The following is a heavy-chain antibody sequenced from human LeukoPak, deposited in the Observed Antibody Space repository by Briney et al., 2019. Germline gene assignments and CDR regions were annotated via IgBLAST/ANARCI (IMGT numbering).Heavy chain of an antibody. CDR3: ARGAFGPTNWFDP. CDR1: GGPFSSYA. Sequence: SVKVSCKASGGPFSSYAISWVRQAPGQGLEWMGRIIPIFGTANYAQKFQGRVTVTTDESTSTAYMELSSLRSEGTAVYYCARGAFGPTNWFDPWGQGTLVTVSS. V-gene: IGHV1-69*05. CDR2: IIPIFGTA. J-gene: IGHJ5*02. D-gene: IGHD1-26*01.